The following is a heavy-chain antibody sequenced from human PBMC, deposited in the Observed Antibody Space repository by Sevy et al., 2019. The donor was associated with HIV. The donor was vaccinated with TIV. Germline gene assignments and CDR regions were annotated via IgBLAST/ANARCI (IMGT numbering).Heavy chain of an antibody. D-gene: IGHD6-19*01. CDR3: AREAYSSGSPYYFDY. V-gene: IGHV3-11*01. Sequence: GGSLRLSCAASGFTFSDYYMSWIRQAPGKGLEWVSYIGSSGSTIYYADSVKGRFTISRDNAKNSLYLQMNSLRAEDTAVYYCAREAYSSGSPYYFDYWGQGTLVTVSS. CDR2: IGSSGSTI. CDR1: GFTFSDYY. J-gene: IGHJ4*02.